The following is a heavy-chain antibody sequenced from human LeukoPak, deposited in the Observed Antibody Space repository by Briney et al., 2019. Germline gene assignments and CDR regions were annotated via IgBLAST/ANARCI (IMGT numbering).Heavy chain of an antibody. CDR2: IYSGGST. J-gene: IGHJ4*02. D-gene: IGHD2-21*01. CDR1: GFTVSSNY. Sequence: PGGSLRLSCAASGFTVSSNYMSWVRQAPGKGLEWGAVIYSGGSTYYADSVKGRFTISRDDSKNTLSLQMNGLRAEDTAVYYCAKSIVVGRIFPGLDYWGQGNLVTVSS. V-gene: IGHV3-53*01. CDR3: AKSIVVGRIFPGLDY.